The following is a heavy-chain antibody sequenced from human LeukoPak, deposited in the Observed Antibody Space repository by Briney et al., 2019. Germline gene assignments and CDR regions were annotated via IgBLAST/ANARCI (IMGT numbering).Heavy chain of an antibody. D-gene: IGHD3-10*01. CDR3: ASQSRLSMVRGVIVDY. V-gene: IGHV4-34*01. CDR2: INHSGST. J-gene: IGHJ4*02. CDR1: GGSFSGYY. Sequence: PSETLSLTCAVYGGSFSGYYWSWIRQPPGKGLEWIGEINHSGSTNYNPSLKSRVTISVDTSKNQFSLKLSSVSAADTAVYYCASQSRLSMVRGVIVDYWGQGTLVTVSS.